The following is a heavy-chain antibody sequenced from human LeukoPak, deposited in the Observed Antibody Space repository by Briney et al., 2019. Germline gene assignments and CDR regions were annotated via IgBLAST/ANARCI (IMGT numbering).Heavy chain of an antibody. CDR2: ISSSSSYI. J-gene: IGHJ4*02. CDR3: ARDRIAAAGSVDY. CDR1: GFTFSSYS. Sequence: GGSLRLSCAASGFTFSSYSMNWVRQAPGKGLEWVSSISSSSSYIYYADSVKGRFTISRDNAKNSLYLQMNSLRAEDTAVYYCARDRIAAAGSVDYWGQGTLVTVSS. D-gene: IGHD6-13*01. V-gene: IGHV3-21*01.